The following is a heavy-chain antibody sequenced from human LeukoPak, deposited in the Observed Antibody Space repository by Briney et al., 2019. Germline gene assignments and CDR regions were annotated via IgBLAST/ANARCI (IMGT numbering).Heavy chain of an antibody. CDR2: ISGYNGNT. V-gene: IGHV1-18*01. J-gene: IGHJ3*02. Sequence: ASVKFSCKASGYTFTSYGISWVRQAPGQGLAWMGWISGYNGNTNYAQKLQGRVTMTTDTSTSTAYMELRSLRSDDTAVYYCAREPHRDSDAFDIWGQGTMVSVSS. CDR3: AREPHRDSDAFDI. CDR1: GYTFTSYG. D-gene: IGHD2-21*01.